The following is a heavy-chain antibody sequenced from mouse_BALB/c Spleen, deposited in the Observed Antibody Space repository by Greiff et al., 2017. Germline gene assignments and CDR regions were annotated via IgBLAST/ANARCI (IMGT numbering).Heavy chain of an antibody. D-gene: IGHD2-1*01. Sequence: EVKLVESGGGLVKPGGSLKLSCAASGFTFSSYAMSWVRQTPEKRLEWVASISSGGSTYYPDSVKGRFTSSRDNARNIMYLQMSSLRSEDTAMDCCARGGNYGDYVDYWGQGTTLTVSS. CDR2: ISSGGST. V-gene: IGHV5-6-5*01. CDR1: GFTFSSYA. J-gene: IGHJ2*01. CDR3: ARGGNYGDYVDY.